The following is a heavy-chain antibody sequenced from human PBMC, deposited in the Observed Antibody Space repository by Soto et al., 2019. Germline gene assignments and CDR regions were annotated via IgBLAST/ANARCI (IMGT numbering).Heavy chain of an antibody. Sequence: GGSLRLSCAASGFTFSSYAMSWVRQAPGKGLEWVSAISGSGGSTYYADSVKGRFTISRDNSKNTLYLQMNSLRAEDTAVYYCAKDGGLWSGYPHPFDYWGQGTLVTVSS. V-gene: IGHV3-23*01. CDR1: GFTFSSYA. CDR2: ISGSGGST. J-gene: IGHJ4*02. CDR3: AKDGGLWSGYPHPFDY. D-gene: IGHD3-3*01.